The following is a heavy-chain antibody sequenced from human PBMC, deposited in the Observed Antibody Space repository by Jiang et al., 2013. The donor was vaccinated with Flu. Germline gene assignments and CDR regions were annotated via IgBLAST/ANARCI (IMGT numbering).Heavy chain of an antibody. CDR2: TYYWSKWYN. CDR3: ARDREVGCSGGSCYSHPFDY. CDR1: GDSVSSNSAA. J-gene: IGHJ4*02. D-gene: IGHD2-15*01. Sequence: SQTLSLTCAISGDSVSSNSAAWNWIRQSPSRGLEWLGRTYYWSKWYNDYAVSVKSRITINPDTSKNQFSLQLNSVTPEDTAVYYCARDREVGCSGGSCYSHPFDYWGQGTLVTVSS. V-gene: IGHV6-1*01.